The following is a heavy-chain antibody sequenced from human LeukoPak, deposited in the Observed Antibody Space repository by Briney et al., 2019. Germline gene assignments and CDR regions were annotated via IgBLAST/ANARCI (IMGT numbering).Heavy chain of an antibody. V-gene: IGHV3-23*01. CDR3: ARSGSNYGELSY. CDR1: GFTFSSYA. CDR2: ISGSGGST. D-gene: IGHD4-17*01. J-gene: IGHJ4*02. Sequence: GGSLRLSCAASGFTFSSYAMSWVRQAPGKGLEWVSAISGSGGSTYYADSVKGRFTISRDNSKNTLYLQMNSLRAEDTAVYYCARSGSNYGELSYWGQGTLVTVSS.